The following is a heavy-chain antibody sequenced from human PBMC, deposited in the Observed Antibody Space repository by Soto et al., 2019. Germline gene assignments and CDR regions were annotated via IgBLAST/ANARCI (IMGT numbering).Heavy chain of an antibody. V-gene: IGHV4-34*01. CDR3: ARGNGSGSQYYYYYGMDV. J-gene: IGHJ6*02. CDR1: GGSFSGYY. CDR2: INHSGSA. D-gene: IGHD3-10*01. Sequence: SETLSLTCAVYGGSFSGYYWSWIRQPPGKGLEWIGEINHSGSANYNPSLKSRVTISVDTSKNQFSLKLSSVTAADTAVYYCARGNGSGSQYYYYYGMDVWGQGTTVTVSS.